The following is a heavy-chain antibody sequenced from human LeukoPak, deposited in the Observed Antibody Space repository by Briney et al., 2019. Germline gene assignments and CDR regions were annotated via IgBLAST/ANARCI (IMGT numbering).Heavy chain of an antibody. CDR2: IRYDGSNK. Sequence: SGGSLRLSCAASGFTFSSYGMHWVRQAPGKGLEWVAFIRYDGSNKYYADSVKGRFTISRDNSKNTLYLQMNSLRAEDTAVYYCAKDRQQLAKTGYLDYWGQGTLVTVSS. CDR1: GFTFSSYG. J-gene: IGHJ4*02. V-gene: IGHV3-30*02. D-gene: IGHD6-13*01. CDR3: AKDRQQLAKTGYLDY.